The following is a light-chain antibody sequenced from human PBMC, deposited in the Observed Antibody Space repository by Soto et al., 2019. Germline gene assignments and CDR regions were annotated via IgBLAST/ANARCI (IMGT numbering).Light chain of an antibody. CDR3: QQYGSSSIT. Sequence: EIVLTQSPGTLSLSPGERATLSCRASQSVSSSYLAWYQQKPGQAPRLLIYGASSRATGIPDRFRGSGSGTDSTLTISRLEPEEFAVYYCQQYGSSSITFGQGTRLEIK. CDR1: QSVSSSY. V-gene: IGKV3-20*01. J-gene: IGKJ5*01. CDR2: GAS.